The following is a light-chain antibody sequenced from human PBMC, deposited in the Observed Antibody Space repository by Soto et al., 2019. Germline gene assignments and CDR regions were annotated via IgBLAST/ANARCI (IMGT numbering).Light chain of an antibody. CDR1: QSVTSN. Sequence: ETVMTQSPATLSVSPGERATLSCRASQSVTSNLAWYQQKPGQPPKLLIHGASTRATGIPARFSGSGSAGTEFSLTIISVQYEDFAVYFCQQYNNWPPYTFGQGTKLEIK. V-gene: IGKV3-15*01. J-gene: IGKJ2*01. CDR3: QQYNNWPPYT. CDR2: GAS.